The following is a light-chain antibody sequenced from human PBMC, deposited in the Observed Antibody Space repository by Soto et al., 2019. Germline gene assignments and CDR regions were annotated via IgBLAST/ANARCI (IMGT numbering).Light chain of an antibody. Sequence: DIQMTQSPSTLSASVGDTVTINCRASQSLSYWLAWYQQNPGQPPKLLIHKASTLESGVPSGFSGSGSGTAFTPTISSLQPDDFATFYCQQYDRFPYTFGQGTNLEIK. CDR1: QSLSYW. CDR2: KAS. J-gene: IGKJ2*01. V-gene: IGKV1-5*03. CDR3: QQYDRFPYT.